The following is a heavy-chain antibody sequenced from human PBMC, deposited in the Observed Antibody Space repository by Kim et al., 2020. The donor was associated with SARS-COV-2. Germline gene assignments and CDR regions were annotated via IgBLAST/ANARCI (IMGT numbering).Heavy chain of an antibody. CDR3: AAATYGDYDMGSDY. J-gene: IGHJ4*02. V-gene: IGHV1-58*01. Sequence: AQKFQERVTITRDMSTSTAYMELSSLRSEDTAVYYCAAATYGDYDMGSDYWGQGTLVTVSS. D-gene: IGHD4-17*01.